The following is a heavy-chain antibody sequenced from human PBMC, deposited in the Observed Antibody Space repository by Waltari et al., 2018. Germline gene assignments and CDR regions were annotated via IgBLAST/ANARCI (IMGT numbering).Heavy chain of an antibody. CDR1: GGTRGTYV. CDR3: ARDRGQGVSGYDY. D-gene: IGHD3-10*01. V-gene: IGHV1-69*10. J-gene: IGHJ4*02. CDR2: TIPMIGLT. Sequence: QGQLVQSWAEVKKPGSSVTVSCKASGGTRGTYVIIWVRQAPGKWLEWMGGTIPMIGLTNIAQKFRDRLTIAADTSTSTAYMELSSLRSEDTAVYYCARDRGQGVSGYDYWGQGTLVVVSP.